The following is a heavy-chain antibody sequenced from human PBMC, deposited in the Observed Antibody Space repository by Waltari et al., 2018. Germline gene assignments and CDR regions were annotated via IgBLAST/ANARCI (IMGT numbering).Heavy chain of an antibody. CDR1: GGSISSYY. V-gene: IGHV4-59*01. CDR3: ARVPGRELWGFDY. CDR2: IYYSGST. D-gene: IGHD1-26*01. Sequence: QVQLQESGPGLVKPSETLSLTCTVSGGSISSYYWSWIRQPPGKGLEWIGYIYYSGSTNYNPSLKSRVTISVDTSKNQFSLKLSSVTAADTAVYYCARVPGRELWGFDYWGQGTLVTVSS. J-gene: IGHJ4*02.